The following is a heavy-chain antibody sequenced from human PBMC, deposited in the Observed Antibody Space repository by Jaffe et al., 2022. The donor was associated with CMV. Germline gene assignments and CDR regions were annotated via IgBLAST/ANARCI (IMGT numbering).Heavy chain of an antibody. CDR2: INPNSGGT. V-gene: IGHV1-2*02. D-gene: IGHD1-26*01. J-gene: IGHJ3*02. CDR3: ARETSREWELLRGATRRPNAFDI. Sequence: QVQLVQSGAEVKKPGASVKVSCKASGYTFTGYYMHWVRQAPGQGLEWMGWINPNSGGTNYAQKFQGRVTMTRDTSISTAYMELSRLRSDDTAVYYCARETSREWELLRGATRRPNAFDIWGQGTMVTVSS. CDR1: GYTFTGYY.